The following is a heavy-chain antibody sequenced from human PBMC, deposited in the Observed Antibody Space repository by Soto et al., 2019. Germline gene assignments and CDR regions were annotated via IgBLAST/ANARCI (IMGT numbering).Heavy chain of an antibody. D-gene: IGHD6-6*01. CDR2: ISYDGSNK. V-gene: IGHV3-30*18. J-gene: IGHJ6*02. CDR1: GFTFSSYG. CDR3: AKEVAGELDYYYYGMDV. Sequence: QVQLVESGGGVVQPGRSLRLSCAASGFTFSSYGMHWVRQTPGKGLEWVAVISYDGSNKDYADSVKGRFTISRVKSKNTLFLQMNSLRVEDTAVYYCAKEVAGELDYYYYGMDVWGQGTTVTVSS.